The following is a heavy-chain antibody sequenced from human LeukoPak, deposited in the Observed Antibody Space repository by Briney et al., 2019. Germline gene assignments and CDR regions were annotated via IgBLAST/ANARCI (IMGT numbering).Heavy chain of an antibody. CDR3: ARVRYSSSWYYFDY. D-gene: IGHD6-13*01. CDR2: IYYSGST. Sequence: PSETLSLTCTVSGGSISSYYWSWIRQPPGKGLEWIGYIYYSGSTNYNPSLKSRVAISVDTSKNQFSLKLSSVTAADTAVYYCARVRYSSSWYYFDYWGQGTLVTVSS. V-gene: IGHV4-59*01. J-gene: IGHJ4*02. CDR1: GGSISSYY.